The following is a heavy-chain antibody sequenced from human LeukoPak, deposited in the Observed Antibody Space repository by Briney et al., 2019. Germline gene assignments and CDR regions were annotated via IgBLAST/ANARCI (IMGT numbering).Heavy chain of an antibody. Sequence: ASVKVSCKASGYTFTNYGISWVRQAPGQGLEWMGWINGYNGNTNYSQKFQGRVTMTTDTSTSTAYMELRTLRSDDTAVYYCATPSLYCSSTSCPFDYWGQGTLVTVSS. CDR2: INGYNGNT. CDR3: ATPSLYCSSTSCPFDY. CDR1: GYTFTNYG. J-gene: IGHJ4*02. V-gene: IGHV1-18*01. D-gene: IGHD2-2*01.